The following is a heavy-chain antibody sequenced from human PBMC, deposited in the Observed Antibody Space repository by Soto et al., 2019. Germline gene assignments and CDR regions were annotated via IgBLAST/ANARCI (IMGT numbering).Heavy chain of an antibody. CDR1: GSSISSYY. J-gene: IGHJ4*02. CDR3: ARFDYGGNLGGFDY. D-gene: IGHD4-17*01. V-gene: IGHV4-59*01. CDR2: IYYTGTT. Sequence: PSETLSLTCIVSGSSISSYYWSWIRQPPGKGLEWLGNIYYTGTTNYNPSLKSRVTMTRDTSTSTVYMELSSLRSEDTAVYYCARFDYGGNLGGFDYWGQGTLVTVSS.